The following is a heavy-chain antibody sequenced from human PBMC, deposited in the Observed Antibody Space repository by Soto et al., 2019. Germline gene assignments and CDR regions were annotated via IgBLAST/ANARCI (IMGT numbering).Heavy chain of an antibody. CDR3: ARLGYSSAYVDF. Sequence: PGGSLRLSCAASGFSFSNYAMNWVRQAPGKGLEWVSSISSSSDFIYYADSMKGRFTISRDNAKNSLYLQMNSLRAEDTAVYYCARLGYSSAYVDFWGQGTLVTVSS. V-gene: IGHV3-21*01. D-gene: IGHD6-25*01. J-gene: IGHJ4*02. CDR1: GFSFSNYA. CDR2: ISSSSDFI.